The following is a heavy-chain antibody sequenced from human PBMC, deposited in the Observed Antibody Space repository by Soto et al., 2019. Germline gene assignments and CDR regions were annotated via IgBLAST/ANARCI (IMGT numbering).Heavy chain of an antibody. J-gene: IGHJ2*01. D-gene: IGHD2-8*01. CDR3: AREIMPLPNDWYFDL. Sequence: QVQLQESGPGLVKPSETLSLTCTVSGGSISGGVHSWSWIRQPPGKGLDWIGHIFDSGSTYYNPSLKSRLTISVDTSKNQFSLRLSSVTAADTAVYYCAREIMPLPNDWYFDLWGRGTLVTVSS. V-gene: IGHV4-30-4*01. CDR1: GGSISGGVHS. CDR2: IFDSGST.